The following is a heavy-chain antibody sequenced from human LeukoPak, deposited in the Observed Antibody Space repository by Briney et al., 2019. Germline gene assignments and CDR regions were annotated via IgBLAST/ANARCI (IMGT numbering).Heavy chain of an antibody. V-gene: IGHV4-39*07. J-gene: IGHJ4*02. CDR3: ARGRYYYDSSGYYTIDY. D-gene: IGHD3-22*01. CDR1: GGSISSSSYY. Sequence: SETLSLTCTVSGGSISSSSYYWGWIPQPPGKGLEWMGSIYYSGSTNYNPSLKSRVTISVDTSKNQFSLKLSSVTAADTAVYYCARGRYYYDSSGYYTIDYWGQGTLVTVSS. CDR2: IYYSGST.